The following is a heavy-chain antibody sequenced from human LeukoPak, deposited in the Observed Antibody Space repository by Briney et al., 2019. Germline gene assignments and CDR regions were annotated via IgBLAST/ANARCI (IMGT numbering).Heavy chain of an antibody. D-gene: IGHD3-3*01. CDR3: ARGRLVNDFWSGYYRDYFDY. CDR1: GGSISSGGYY. J-gene: IGHJ4*02. Sequence: SQTLSLTCTVSGGSISSGGYYWSWIRQHPGKGLEWIGYIYYSGSTYYNPSLKSRVTISVDTSKNQSSLKLSSVTAADTAVYYCARGRLVNDFWSGYYRDYFDYWGQGTLVTVSS. CDR2: IYYSGST. V-gene: IGHV4-31*03.